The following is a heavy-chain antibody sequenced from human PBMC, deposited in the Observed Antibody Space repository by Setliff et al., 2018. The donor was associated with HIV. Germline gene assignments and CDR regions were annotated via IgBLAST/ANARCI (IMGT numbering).Heavy chain of an antibody. CDR2: INRGGST. Sequence: SETLSLTCAVYGGSFSDCYWSWIRQPPGQGLGWVGEINRGGSTNYNPSLKSRVTISLDTSKWQFSLKLSTVTAADTAVYYCARALGYYYDSSGYVDYWGQGTLVTVSS. J-gene: IGHJ4*02. D-gene: IGHD3-22*01. CDR3: ARALGYYYDSSGYVDY. CDR1: GGSFSDCY. V-gene: IGHV4-34*01.